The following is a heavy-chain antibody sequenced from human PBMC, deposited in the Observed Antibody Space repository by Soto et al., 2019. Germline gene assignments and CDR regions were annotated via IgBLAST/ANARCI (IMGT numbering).Heavy chain of an antibody. J-gene: IGHJ4*02. Sequence: EVQLVESGGGLVQPGGSLRLSCVASGFTFSSYSMNWVRQAPGKGLEWVSYISSTTNYIYYGDSMKGRFTISRDNAKNSLFLQMNSLRVDDTAVYYCARTGDGHHDFLDYWGQGALVSVSS. D-gene: IGHD1-1*01. CDR2: ISSTTNYI. CDR3: ARTGDGHHDFLDY. CDR1: GFTFSSYS. V-gene: IGHV3-48*04.